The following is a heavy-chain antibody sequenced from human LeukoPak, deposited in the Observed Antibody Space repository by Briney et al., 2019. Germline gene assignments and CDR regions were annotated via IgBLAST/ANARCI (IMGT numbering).Heavy chain of an antibody. J-gene: IGHJ4*02. V-gene: IGHV3-30*18. Sequence: PGGSLRLSCAASGFTFSSYGMHWVRQAPGKGLEWVAVISYDGSNKYYADSVKGRFTISRDSSENTLYLQMDSLRAEDTAVYYCAKEPNYWGQGTLVTVSS. CDR2: ISYDGSNK. CDR1: GFTFSSYG. CDR3: AKEPNY.